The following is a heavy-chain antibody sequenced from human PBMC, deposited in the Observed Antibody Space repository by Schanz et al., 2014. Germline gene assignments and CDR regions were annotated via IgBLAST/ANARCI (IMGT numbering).Heavy chain of an antibody. Sequence: QVQLVQSGAEVKKPGASVKVSCKASGYFFSSYGISWVRQAPGQGLEWMGWISPYNGNTKYAEKLEDRVTMTTDISTSTAYMQLRSLTSDDTAVYYCARVVRSDYLSELDFWGQGTQVIVSS. CDR3: ARVVRSDYLSELDF. CDR1: GYFFSSYG. D-gene: IGHD4-17*01. J-gene: IGHJ4*02. CDR2: ISPYNGNT. V-gene: IGHV1-18*01.